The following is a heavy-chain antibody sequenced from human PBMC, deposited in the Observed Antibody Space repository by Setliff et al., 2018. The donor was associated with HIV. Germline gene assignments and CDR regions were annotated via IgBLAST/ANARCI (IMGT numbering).Heavy chain of an antibody. CDR2: FDPEDGET. CDR1: GYTFTGNY. CDR3: GTVRIAVPDDFDF. J-gene: IGHJ4*02. Sequence: ASVKVSCKASGYTFTGNYIHWVRQAPGQGLEWMGGFDPEDGETIYAQKFRGRVTLTADTPAATAYMVLSNLRSEDTAVYYCGTVRIAVPDDFDFWGQGTLVTVSS. V-gene: IGHV1-24*01. D-gene: IGHD6-19*01.